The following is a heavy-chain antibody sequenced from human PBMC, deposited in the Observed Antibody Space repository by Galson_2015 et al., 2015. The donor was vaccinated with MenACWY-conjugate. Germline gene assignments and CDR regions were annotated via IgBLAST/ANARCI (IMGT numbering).Heavy chain of an antibody. CDR1: GGSISSSSW. J-gene: IGHJ4*02. Sequence: SETLSLTCAVSGGSISSSSWWSWVRQPPGKGLEWIGEIYHSGSTNYNPSLKSRVSISVDKSKNQSSLKLSSVTAADTAVYYCARRGPGSDFWSGYYSFDYWGQGTLVTVSS. CDR3: ARRGPGSDFWSGYYSFDY. D-gene: IGHD3-3*01. CDR2: IYHSGST. V-gene: IGHV4-4*02.